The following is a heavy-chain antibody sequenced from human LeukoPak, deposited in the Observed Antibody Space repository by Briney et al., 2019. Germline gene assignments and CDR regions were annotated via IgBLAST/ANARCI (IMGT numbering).Heavy chain of an antibody. V-gene: IGHV3-21*01. CDR1: GFTFSNYA. D-gene: IGHD2-2*01. CDR2: ITSVSSYK. Sequence: GGSLRLSCKASGFTFSNYAMNWVRQAPGKGLEWVSSITSVSSYKYYADSVKGRFTISRDNAKNSLFLQMNSLRAEDTTIYYCARDPTADDYWGQGTLVTVSS. CDR3: ARDPTADDY. J-gene: IGHJ4*02.